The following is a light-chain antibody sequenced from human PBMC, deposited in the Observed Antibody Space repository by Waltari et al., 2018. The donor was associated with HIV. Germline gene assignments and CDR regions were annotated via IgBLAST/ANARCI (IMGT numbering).Light chain of an antibody. CDR3: CSYAGSSWV. CDR2: DVS. CDR1: SSDVGGYNY. V-gene: IGLV2-11*01. Sequence: QSALTQPRPVSVSPGQSVTISCTGTSSDVGGYNYVSWHQQHPGKAPKVMIYDVSKRPSGVPDRFSGSKSGNTASLIISGLQAEDEADYYCCSYAGSSWVFGGGTKLTVL. J-gene: IGLJ3*02.